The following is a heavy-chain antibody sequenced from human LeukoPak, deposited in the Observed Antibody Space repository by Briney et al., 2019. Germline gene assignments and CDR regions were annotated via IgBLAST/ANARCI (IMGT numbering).Heavy chain of an antibody. CDR1: GFTFSNYA. CDR2: IGVSYSDT. V-gene: IGHV3-23*01. J-gene: IGHJ4*02. CDR3: ARLLVVTAPFDY. Sequence: PGASLRLSCAASGFTFSNYAMSWVRQAPETGLEWVSGIGVSYSDTYYADSVKGRFTISRDNSKNTLYLQMNSLRAEDTAVYYCARLLVVTAPFDYWGQGTLVTVSS. D-gene: IGHD2-21*02.